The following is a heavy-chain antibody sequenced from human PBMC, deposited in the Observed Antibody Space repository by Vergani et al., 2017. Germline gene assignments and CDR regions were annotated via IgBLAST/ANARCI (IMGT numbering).Heavy chain of an antibody. CDR2: IYYSGTT. Sequence: QVQLQESGPGLVKASQTLSLTCSVSGAYVGSGGYYWSWVRQRPGMGLDWIGYIYYSGTTYYNPSLESRLTISLDTSENRLNLELTSETAADSAVYYCARRRDYYMDVWGKGATVTVS. CDR3: ARRRDYYMDV. CDR1: GAYVGSGGYY. V-gene: IGHV4-31*03. J-gene: IGHJ6*03.